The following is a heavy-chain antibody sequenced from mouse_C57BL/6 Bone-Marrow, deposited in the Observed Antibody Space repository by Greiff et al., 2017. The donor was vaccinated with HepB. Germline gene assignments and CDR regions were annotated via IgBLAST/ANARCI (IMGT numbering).Heavy chain of an antibody. CDR2: IYPGSGST. CDR1: GYTFTSYW. CDR3: ARKNYYSNYDVMDY. V-gene: IGHV1-55*01. J-gene: IGHJ4*01. Sequence: QVHVKQPGAELVKPGASVKMSCKASGYTFTSYWITWVKQRPGQGLEWIGDIYPGSGSTNYNEKFKSKATLTVDTSSSTAYMQLSSLTSEDSAVYYCARKNYYSNYDVMDYWGQGTSVTVSS. D-gene: IGHD2-5*01.